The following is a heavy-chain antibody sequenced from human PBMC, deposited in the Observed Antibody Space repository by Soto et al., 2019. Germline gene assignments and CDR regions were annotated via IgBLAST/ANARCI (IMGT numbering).Heavy chain of an antibody. CDR2: IYYSGST. J-gene: IGHJ4*02. CDR1: GGSISSSSYY. Sequence: SETLSLTCTVSGGSISSSSYYWGWIRQPPGKGLEWIGSIYYSGSTYYNPSLKSRVTISVDTSKNQFSLKLSSVTAADTAVYYCARHYDYYDSSGYNPFIDYWGQGTLVTVSS. V-gene: IGHV4-39*01. CDR3: ARHYDYYDSSGYNPFIDY. D-gene: IGHD3-22*01.